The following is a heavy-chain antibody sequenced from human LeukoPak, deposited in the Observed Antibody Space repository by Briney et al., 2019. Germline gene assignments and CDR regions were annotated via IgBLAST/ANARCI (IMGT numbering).Heavy chain of an antibody. D-gene: IGHD2-21*02. CDR1: GGSISSGDYY. CDR2: IYYSGST. Sequence: PSETLSLTCTVSGGSISSGDYYWSWIRQPPGKGLEWIVYIYYSGSTYYNPSLKSRVTISVDTSKNQFSLKLSSVTAADTAVYYCARDLAYCGGDCYFPHYWYFDLWGRGTLVTVSS. CDR3: ARDLAYCGGDCYFPHYWYFDL. V-gene: IGHV4-30-4*01. J-gene: IGHJ2*01.